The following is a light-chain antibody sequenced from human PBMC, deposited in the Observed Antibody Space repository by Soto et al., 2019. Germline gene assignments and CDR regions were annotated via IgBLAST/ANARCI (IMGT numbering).Light chain of an antibody. CDR2: DAS. Sequence: DIQMTQSPSTLSASVGDRVTITCRASQSISNWLAWYQQKPGKAPKLLIYDASTLEGGVASRFSGSGSGTEFTLTISSLQPDDFATYYCQQFNTFSFGPGTKVDIK. J-gene: IGKJ3*01. V-gene: IGKV1-5*01. CDR3: QQFNTFS. CDR1: QSISNW.